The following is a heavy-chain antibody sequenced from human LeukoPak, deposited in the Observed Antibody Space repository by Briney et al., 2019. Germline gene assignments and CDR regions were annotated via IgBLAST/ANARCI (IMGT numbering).Heavy chain of an antibody. D-gene: IGHD1-26*01. CDR2: IYPGDSDG. V-gene: IGHV5-51*01. CDR1: GYSFISYW. CDR3: AGAIVGAATNFDI. Sequence: GESLKISCKGSGYSFISYWIAWVRQMPGKGLEWIGIIYPGDSDGSYSPSFQGQVTISSDKSVSTAYLQWNTLKASDTAMYYCAGAIVGAATNFDIWGQGTMVTVSS. J-gene: IGHJ3*02.